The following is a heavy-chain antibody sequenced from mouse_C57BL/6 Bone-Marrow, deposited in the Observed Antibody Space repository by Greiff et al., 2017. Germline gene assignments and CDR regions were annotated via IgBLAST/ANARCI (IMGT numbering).Heavy chain of an antibody. J-gene: IGHJ4*01. CDR2: ISNGGGST. V-gene: IGHV5-12*01. D-gene: IGHD1-1*01. CDR3: ARQSWYGSSYYAMDY. CDR1: GFTFSDYY. Sequence: EVQRVESGGGLVQPGGSLKLSCAASGFTFSDYYMYWVRQTPEKRLEWVAYISNGGGSTYYPDTVKGRFTISRDNAKNTLYLQMSRLKSEDTAMYYCARQSWYGSSYYAMDYWGQGTSVTVSS.